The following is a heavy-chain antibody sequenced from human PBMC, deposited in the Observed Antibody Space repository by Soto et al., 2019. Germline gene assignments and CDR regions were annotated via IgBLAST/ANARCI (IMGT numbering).Heavy chain of an antibody. J-gene: IGHJ4*02. CDR2: ISAYNGNT. Sequence: AASVKVSCKASGYTFTSYGISWVRQAPGQGLEWMGWISAYNGNTNYAQKLQGRVTMTTDTSTSTAYMELRSLRSDDTAVYYCARYDYGGNSYPLIDYWGQATLVTVSS. D-gene: IGHD4-17*01. V-gene: IGHV1-18*01. CDR1: GYTFTSYG. CDR3: ARYDYGGNSYPLIDY.